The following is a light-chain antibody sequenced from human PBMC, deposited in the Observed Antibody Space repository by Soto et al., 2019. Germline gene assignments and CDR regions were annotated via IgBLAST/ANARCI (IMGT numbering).Light chain of an antibody. CDR3: QQYAISPWT. CDR2: GAS. J-gene: IGKJ1*01. CDR1: QSVSSSY. V-gene: IGKV3-20*01. Sequence: EIVLTQSPGTLSLSPGERATLSCRASQSVSSSYLAWYQQKPGQAPRLLIYGASSRATGIPDRFSGSGSGTDCTLTISRLEPEDFAVYYCQQYAISPWTFGQGTKVQIK.